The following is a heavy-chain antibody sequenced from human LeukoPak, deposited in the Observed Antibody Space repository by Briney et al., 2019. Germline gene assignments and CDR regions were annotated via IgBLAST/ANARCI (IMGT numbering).Heavy chain of an antibody. CDR3: ARGGELLRPADY. CDR1: GGSISSYY. CDR2: MNQDGSEK. D-gene: IGHD3-10*01. Sequence: ETLSLTCTVSGGSISSYYWSWIRQPPGKGLEWVANMNQDGSEKYYVDSVKGRFTISRDNAKNSLYLQMNNLRAEDMAVYYCARGGELLRPADYWGQGTLVTVSS. J-gene: IGHJ4*02. V-gene: IGHV3-7*01.